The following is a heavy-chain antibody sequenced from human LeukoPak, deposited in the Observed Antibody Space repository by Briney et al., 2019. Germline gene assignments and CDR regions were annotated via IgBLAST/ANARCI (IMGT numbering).Heavy chain of an antibody. J-gene: IGHJ3*02. D-gene: IGHD2-15*01. CDR3: SGCSGGSPIDAFHI. V-gene: IGHV4-34*03. Sequence: SETLSLTCAVYGGSFSGYYWSWIRQPPGKGLEWIGEINHSGSTNYNPSLKSRVTISVDTSKNEFSLRLSSVTTAHTAVYYRSGCSGGSPIDAFHIWGQGTMVTVSS. CDR1: GGSFSGYY. CDR2: INHSGST.